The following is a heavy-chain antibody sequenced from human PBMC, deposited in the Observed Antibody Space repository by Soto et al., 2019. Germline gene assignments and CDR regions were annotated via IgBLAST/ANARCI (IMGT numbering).Heavy chain of an antibody. V-gene: IGHV1-69*13. CDR1: GGTFSTFG. CDR2: IIPFFGTA. CDR3: ARTAPMDAGDKYYYDF. D-gene: IGHD3-16*01. Sequence: SVKVSCKTSGGTFSTFGISWVRQAPGQGLEWMGGIIPFFGTAEYSQKFEDRIAITADESTNTVYMDLRSLTSEDTAIYYCARTAPMDAGDKYYYDFWGQGALVTVSS. J-gene: IGHJ4*02.